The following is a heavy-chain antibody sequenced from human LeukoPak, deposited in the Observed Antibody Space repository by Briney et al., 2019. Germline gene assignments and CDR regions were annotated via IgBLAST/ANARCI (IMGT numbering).Heavy chain of an antibody. CDR2: IYYSGST. CDR3: ATRRIAVAAPFDF. D-gene: IGHD6-19*01. V-gene: IGHV4-59*01. Sequence: KPSETLSLTCTVSGGSISSYYWSWIRQPPGKGLEWIGYIYYSGSTNYSPSLKSRVTISVDTSKNQFSLKLSSVTAADTAAYYCATRRIAVAAPFDFWGQGTLVTVSS. J-gene: IGHJ4*02. CDR1: GGSISSYY.